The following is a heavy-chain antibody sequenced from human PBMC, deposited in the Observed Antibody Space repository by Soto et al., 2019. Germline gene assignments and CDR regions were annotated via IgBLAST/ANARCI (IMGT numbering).Heavy chain of an antibody. V-gene: IGHV3-7*05. D-gene: IGHD6-13*01. CDR3: ARDQSGSSSTSSGPYYYYGMDV. CDR2: IKQDGSEK. J-gene: IGHJ6*02. CDR1: GFTFSSYW. Sequence: GGSLRLSCAASGFTFSSYWMSWVRQAPGKGLEWVANIKQDGSEKYYVDSVKGRFTISRDNAKNSLYLQMNSLRAEDTAVYYCARDQSGSSSTSSGPYYYYGMDVWGQGTTVTVSS.